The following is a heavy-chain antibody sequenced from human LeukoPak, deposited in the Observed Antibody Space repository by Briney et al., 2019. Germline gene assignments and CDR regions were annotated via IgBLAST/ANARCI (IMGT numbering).Heavy chain of an antibody. V-gene: IGHV4-30-2*01. CDR2: IYHSGST. Sequence: SETLSLTCTVSGGSISSGGYYWSWIRQPPGKGLEWIGYIYHSGSTYYNPSLKSRVTTSVDTSKNQFSLKLSSVTAADTAVYYCARIGSGSGWLHNFDYWGQGTLVTVSS. CDR1: GGSISSGGYY. CDR3: ARIGSGSGWLHNFDY. J-gene: IGHJ4*02. D-gene: IGHD6-19*01.